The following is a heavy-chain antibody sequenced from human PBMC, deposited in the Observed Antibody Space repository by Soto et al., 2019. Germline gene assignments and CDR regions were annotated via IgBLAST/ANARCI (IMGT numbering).Heavy chain of an antibody. CDR1: GFIFSAYG. Sequence: QGHLVESGGGVVQPGESLRLSCAAAGFIFSAYGIHWVRQAPGKGLDWVTLIWFDGSNTYYADSVKGRFTISRDNARNTVCLTMNSPGSEDTAVYYCARGGRTGCWEDYFDSWGQGTLVTVSS. D-gene: IGHD2-8*02. V-gene: IGHV3-33*01. J-gene: IGHJ4*02. CDR2: IWFDGSNT. CDR3: ARGGRTGCWEDYFDS.